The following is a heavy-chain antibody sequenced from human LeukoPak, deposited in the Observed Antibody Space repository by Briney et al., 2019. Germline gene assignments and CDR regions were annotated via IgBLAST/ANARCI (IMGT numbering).Heavy chain of an antibody. CDR1: GGSFSYYF. CDR3: ARRVALWSLDF. D-gene: IGHD2-15*01. J-gene: IGHJ4*02. V-gene: IGHV4-34*01. Sequence: SETLSLTCTVFGGSFSYYFRTWIRQPPGKGLEWIGEINQSGRTNYNPSLSSRVTMSLDTSKKHFSLKLTSVTAADTAVYYCARRVALWSLDFWGQGTLVSVSS. CDR2: INQSGRT.